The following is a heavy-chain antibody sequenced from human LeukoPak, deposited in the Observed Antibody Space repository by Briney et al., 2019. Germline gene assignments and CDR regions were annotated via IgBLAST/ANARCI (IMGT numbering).Heavy chain of an antibody. CDR2: INEDGGDR. CDR3: ARDAAYGYDRFDY. J-gene: IGHJ4*02. Sequence: GGSLRLSCVASGFTFSNYWMAWVRQAPGKGLEWVANINEDGGDRNYVDSLKGRFTISRDNAKNSLYLQMNSLRVEDTAVYYCARDAAYGYDRFDYWGQGTQVTVSS. D-gene: IGHD5-18*01. CDR1: GFTFSNYW. V-gene: IGHV3-7*01.